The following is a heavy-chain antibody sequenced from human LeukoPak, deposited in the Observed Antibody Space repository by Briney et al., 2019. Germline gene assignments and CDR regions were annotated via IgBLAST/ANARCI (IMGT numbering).Heavy chain of an antibody. D-gene: IGHD3-22*01. CDR3: ARTEDYYDGNGHYFNWCDP. CDR2: ISAYNGNT. Sequence: ASVKVSCKASGYTFTSYGISWVRQAPGQGLKWMGWISAYNGNTNYAQKLQGRVTMTTDTSTSTAYMELRSLRSDDTAVYYCARTEDYYDGNGHYFNWCDPWGRATLVTVSS. J-gene: IGHJ5*02. CDR1: GYTFTSYG. V-gene: IGHV1-18*01.